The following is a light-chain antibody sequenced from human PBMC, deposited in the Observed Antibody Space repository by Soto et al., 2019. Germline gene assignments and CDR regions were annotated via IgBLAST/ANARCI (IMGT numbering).Light chain of an antibody. CDR1: QSISSY. V-gene: IGKV3-11*01. J-gene: IGKJ4*01. Sequence: EIVLTQSPSTLSLSPGDRATLTCRASQSISSYLAWYQQKPGQAPKLLIYAASTLETGVPARFSGSGSGTDFTLTISSLQPEDFATYYCQQHSDSPLTFGGGTKVEIK. CDR2: AAS. CDR3: QQHSDSPLT.